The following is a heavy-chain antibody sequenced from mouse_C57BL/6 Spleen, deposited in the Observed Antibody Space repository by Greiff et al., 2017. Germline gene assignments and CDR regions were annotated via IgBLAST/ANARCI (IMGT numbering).Heavy chain of an antibody. CDR2: FHPYNDDT. J-gene: IGHJ1*03. CDR1: GYTFTTYP. D-gene: IGHD1-1*02. CDR3: ARNRWSNWYFDV. Sequence: VQGVESGAELVKPGASVKMSCKASGYTFTTYPIEWMKQNHGKSLEWIGNFHPYNDDTKYNEKFKGKATLTVEKSSSTVYLELSRLTSDDSAVYYCARNRWSNWYFDVWGTGTTVTVSS. V-gene: IGHV1-47*01.